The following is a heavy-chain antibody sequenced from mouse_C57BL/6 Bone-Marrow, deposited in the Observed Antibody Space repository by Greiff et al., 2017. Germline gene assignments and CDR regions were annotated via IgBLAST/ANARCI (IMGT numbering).Heavy chain of an antibody. CDR1: GFTFSDYG. D-gene: IGHD1-1*01. CDR2: ISSGSSTI. Sequence: DVKLVESGGGLVKPGGSLKLSCAASGFTFSDYGMHWVRQAPEKGLEWVAYISSGSSTIYYADTVKGRFTISRDNAKNTLFLQMTSLRAEDTAMYYCARRYGSSWFAYWGQGTLVTVSA. V-gene: IGHV5-17*01. J-gene: IGHJ3*01. CDR3: ARRYGSSWFAY.